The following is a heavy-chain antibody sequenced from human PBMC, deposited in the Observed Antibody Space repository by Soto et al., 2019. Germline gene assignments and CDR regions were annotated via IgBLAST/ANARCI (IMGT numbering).Heavy chain of an antibody. CDR1: GGSISSGGYS. CDR2: IYHSGNT. J-gene: IGHJ4*02. V-gene: IGHV4-30-2*01. Sequence: QLQLQESGSGLVKPSQTLSLTCAVSGGSISSGGYSWSWIRQPPGKGLEWIGYIYHSGNTYYNPSLKSRVTISVDWSKNQFSLTLSSGTAADTAVYYCARGPPHHYWGQGTLVTVSS. CDR3: ARGPPHHY.